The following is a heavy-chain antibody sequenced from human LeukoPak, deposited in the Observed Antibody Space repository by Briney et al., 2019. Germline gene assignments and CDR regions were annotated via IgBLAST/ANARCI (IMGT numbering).Heavy chain of an antibody. V-gene: IGHV3-23*01. CDR3: ARDYGDYDRLDY. CDR2: ISGTGGST. J-gene: IGHJ4*02. D-gene: IGHD4-17*01. CDR1: GFTFSSSP. Sequence: GGSLRLSCVASGFTFSSSPMNWVRQSPERGLEWVSAISGTGGSTSYADSLKGRFTISRDNSKNTLYLQMNSLRAEDTAVYYCARDYGDYDRLDYWGQGTLVTVSS.